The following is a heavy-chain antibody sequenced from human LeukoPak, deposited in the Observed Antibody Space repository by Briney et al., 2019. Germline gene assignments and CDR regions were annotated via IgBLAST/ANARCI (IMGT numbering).Heavy chain of an antibody. CDR3: ATDSGHGFSF. J-gene: IGHJ3*01. CDR2: IYSDGSDT. Sequence: GGSLRLPCAASGFTFNTAWMHWVRQAPGKGLVWVSRIYSDGSDTTYADSVKGRFTISRDNARNTLYLQMSSLRAEDTAVYYCATDSGHGFSFWGQGTMVTVSS. V-gene: IGHV3-74*01. CDR1: GFTFNTAW. D-gene: IGHD3/OR15-3a*01.